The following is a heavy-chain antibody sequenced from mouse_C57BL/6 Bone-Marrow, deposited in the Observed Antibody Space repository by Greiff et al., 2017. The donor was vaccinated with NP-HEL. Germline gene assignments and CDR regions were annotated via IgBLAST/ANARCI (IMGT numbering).Heavy chain of an antibody. J-gene: IGHJ1*03. CDR2: IDPETGGT. CDR3: TSYDYDDGNWYFDV. D-gene: IGHD2-4*01. CDR1: GYTFTDYE. Sequence: QVQLQQSGAELVRPGASVTLSCKASGYTFTDYEMHWVKQTPVHGLEWIGAIDPETGGTAYNQKFKGKAILTADKSSSTAYMELRSLTSEDSAVYYWTSYDYDDGNWYFDVWGTGTTVTVSS. V-gene: IGHV1-15*01.